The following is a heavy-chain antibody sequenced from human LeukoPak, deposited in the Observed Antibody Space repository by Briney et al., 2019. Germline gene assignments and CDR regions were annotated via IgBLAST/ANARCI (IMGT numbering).Heavy chain of an antibody. J-gene: IGHJ4*02. CDR3: AREGYYDSSGYYSFDY. CDR2: IKQDGSEK. CDR1: GFTFSSYW. Sequence: PGGSLRLSCAASGFTFSSYWMSWVRQAPGKGLEWVANIKQDGSEKYYVDSVRGRFTISRDNAKNSLYLQMNSLRAEDTAVYYCAREGYYDSSGYYSFDYRGQGTLVTVSS. V-gene: IGHV3-7*01. D-gene: IGHD3-22*01.